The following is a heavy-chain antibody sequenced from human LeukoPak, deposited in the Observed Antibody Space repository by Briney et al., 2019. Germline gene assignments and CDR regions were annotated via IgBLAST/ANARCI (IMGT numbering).Heavy chain of an antibody. CDR1: GGSFSGYY. D-gene: IGHD2-15*01. Sequence: SETLSLTCAVYGGSFSGYYWSWIRQPPGKGLEWIGEINHSGSTNYNPSLKSRATISVDTSKNQFSLKLSSVTAADTAVYYCAREGHSSGGGDYWGQGTLVTVSS. V-gene: IGHV4-34*01. CDR2: INHSGST. J-gene: IGHJ4*02. CDR3: AREGHSSGGGDY.